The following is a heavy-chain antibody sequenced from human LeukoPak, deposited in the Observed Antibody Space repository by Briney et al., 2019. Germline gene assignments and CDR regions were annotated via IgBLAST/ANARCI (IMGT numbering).Heavy chain of an antibody. D-gene: IGHD2-15*01. J-gene: IGHJ4*02. CDR3: ARVYCSGGNCYHFDH. CDR1: GGSISSYY. Sequence: KTSETLSLTCTVSGGSISSYYWTWIRQPAGRGLEWIGRIYSSGSTDYNPSLKSRITMSLDTPKNQFSLKLRSVTAADTAVYYCARVYCSGGNCYHFDHWGQGTLVTVSS. CDR2: IYSSGST. V-gene: IGHV4-4*07.